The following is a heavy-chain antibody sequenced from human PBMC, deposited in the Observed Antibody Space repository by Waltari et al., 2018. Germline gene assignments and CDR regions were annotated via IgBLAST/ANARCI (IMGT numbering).Heavy chain of an antibody. V-gene: IGHV3-21*01. Sequence: GASGFTFSNYVMNWVRQAPGKGLGWVSSMTSTSGYIYDADSVKGRFTISRDNAKNSLYLQMNSLRAEDTAVYYCTREADFWSGIYYYYYMDVWGTGATVTVSS. CDR3: TREADFWSGIYYYYYMDV. CDR2: MTSTSGYI. J-gene: IGHJ6*03. D-gene: IGHD3-3*01. CDR1: GFTFSNYV.